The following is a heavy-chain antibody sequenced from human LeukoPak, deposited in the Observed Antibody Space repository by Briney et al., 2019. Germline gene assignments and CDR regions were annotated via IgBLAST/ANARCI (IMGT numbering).Heavy chain of an antibody. D-gene: IGHD4-17*01. CDR2: INPSGGST. J-gene: IGHJ3*02. CDR1: GYTFTSYY. CDR3: ARAPMTTVTAGAFDI. V-gene: IGHV1-46*01. Sequence: GASVKVSCKASGYTFTSYYMHWVRQAPGQGLEWMGIINPSGGSTSYAQKFQGRVTMTRDMSTSTVYMELSSLRSEETAVYYCARAPMTTVTAGAFDIWGQGTMVTVSS.